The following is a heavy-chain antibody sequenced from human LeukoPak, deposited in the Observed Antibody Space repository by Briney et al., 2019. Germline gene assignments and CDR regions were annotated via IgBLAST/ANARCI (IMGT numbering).Heavy chain of an antibody. CDR3: TRDPRHFDS. J-gene: IGHJ5*01. D-gene: IGHD6-6*01. CDR2: ISGSGHDI. V-gene: IGHV3-11*04. CDR1: GFTCSDSY. Sequence: PGGSLRLSCAASGFTCSDSYMTWVRQAPGKGVEWVAYISGSGHDINYSDSVKGRFTISRDNAKNSLYLQMSSLRVEDTAVYYCTRDPRHFDSCGQGTLVTVSS.